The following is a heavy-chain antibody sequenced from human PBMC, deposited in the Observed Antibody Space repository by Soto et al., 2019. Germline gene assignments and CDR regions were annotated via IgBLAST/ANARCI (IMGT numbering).Heavy chain of an antibody. D-gene: IGHD3-3*01. CDR2: INHSGST. V-gene: IGHV4-34*01. J-gene: IGHJ4*02. Sequence: QVQLQQWGAGLLKPSETLSLTCAVYGGSFSGYYWSWIRQPPGKGLEWIGEINHSGSTNYNPSLKRRVTISVDTSKIQFSLKLSSVTAADTAVYYCARVGHNFWSGYYMFDYWGQGTLVTVSS. CDR1: GGSFSGYY. CDR3: ARVGHNFWSGYYMFDY.